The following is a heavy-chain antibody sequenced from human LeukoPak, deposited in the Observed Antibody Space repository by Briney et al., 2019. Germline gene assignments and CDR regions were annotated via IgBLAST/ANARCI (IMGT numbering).Heavy chain of an antibody. Sequence: QLGGSLRLSCAASGFIFNTFWMNWVRLTPGKGLEWVAKINQDGSDMYYVDSVKGLFFVSRDNARNLVYLQMNSLRVDDTAVYYCARDFPGIGRGTFDFWGQGTIIIVSS. CDR3: ARDFPGIGRGTFDF. D-gene: IGHD3-10*01. V-gene: IGHV3-7*03. CDR1: GFIFNTFW. CDR2: INQDGSDM. J-gene: IGHJ3*01.